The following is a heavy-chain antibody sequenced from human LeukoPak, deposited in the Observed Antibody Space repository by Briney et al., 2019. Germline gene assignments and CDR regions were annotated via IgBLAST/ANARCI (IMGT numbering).Heavy chain of an antibody. CDR2: IHYDGRNK. CDR1: GFSHSGSG. CDR3: AKGGVYALVS. D-gene: IGHD2/OR15-2a*01. J-gene: IGHJ4*02. V-gene: IGHV3-30*02. Sequence: GGSLRLSCAASGFSHSGSGMHWVRQAPGKGPVWLALIHYDGRNKDYADSVKGRFTISRDSANNTLTMFLQMNSLRVGDTAVYYCAKGGVYALVSWGQGNLVTVSS.